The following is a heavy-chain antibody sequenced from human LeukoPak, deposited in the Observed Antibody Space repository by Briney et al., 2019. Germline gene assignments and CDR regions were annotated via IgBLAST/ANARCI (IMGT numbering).Heavy chain of an antibody. J-gene: IGHJ5*02. CDR3: ARVNIYGDYGSCWFDP. Sequence: PSETLSLTCTVSGGSISSSSYYWGWIRQPPGKGLEWIGSIYYSGSTYYNPSLKSRVTISVDTSKNQFSLKLSSVTAADTAVYYCARVNIYGDYGSCWFDPWGQGTLVTVSS. CDR1: GGSISSSSYY. V-gene: IGHV4-39*07. CDR2: IYYSGST. D-gene: IGHD4-17*01.